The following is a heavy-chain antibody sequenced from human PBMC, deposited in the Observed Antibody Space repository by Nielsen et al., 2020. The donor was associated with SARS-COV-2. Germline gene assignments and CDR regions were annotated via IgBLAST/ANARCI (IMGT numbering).Heavy chain of an antibody. Sequence: GGSLRLSCAASGFSFSTYGMHWVRQAPGKGLEWVAIIAHDGINDYYADSVKGRFTISRDDSESTLYLQMNSLRAEDTAVYYCAKDGEGRYCSSTSCSNPDYWGQGTLVTVSS. CDR3: AKDGEGRYCSSTSCSNPDY. D-gene: IGHD2-2*01. J-gene: IGHJ4*02. CDR1: GFSFSTYG. CDR2: IAHDGIND. V-gene: IGHV3-30*02.